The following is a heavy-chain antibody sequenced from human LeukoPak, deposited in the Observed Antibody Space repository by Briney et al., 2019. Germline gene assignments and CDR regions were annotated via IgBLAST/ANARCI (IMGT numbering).Heavy chain of an antibody. J-gene: IGHJ4*02. D-gene: IGHD6-19*01. CDR1: GFTFTTYW. CDR3: ARAVAGFDY. Sequence: PGESLRLSCAASGFTFTTYWMSWVRQAPGKGLEWVAVISYDGSNKYYADSVKGRFTISRDNSKNTLYLQMNSLRAEDTAVYYCARAVAGFDYWGQGTLVTVSS. CDR2: ISYDGSNK. V-gene: IGHV3-30*03.